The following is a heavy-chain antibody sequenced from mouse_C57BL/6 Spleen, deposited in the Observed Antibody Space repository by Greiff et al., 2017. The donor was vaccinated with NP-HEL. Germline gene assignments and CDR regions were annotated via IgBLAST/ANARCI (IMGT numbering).Heavy chain of an antibody. J-gene: IGHJ3*01. CDR1: GYSFTGYY. V-gene: IGHV1-42*01. Sequence: VQLKQSGPELVKPGASVKISCKASGYSFTGYYMNWVKQSPEKSLEWIGEINPSTGGTTYNQKFKAKATLTVDKSSSTAYMQLKSLTSEDSAVYYCAIYYGYEAWFAYWGQGTLVTVSA. D-gene: IGHD2-2*01. CDR3: AIYYGYEAWFAY. CDR2: INPSTGGT.